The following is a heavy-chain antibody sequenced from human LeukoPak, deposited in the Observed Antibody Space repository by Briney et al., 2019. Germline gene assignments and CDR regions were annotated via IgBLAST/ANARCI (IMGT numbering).Heavy chain of an antibody. V-gene: IGHV4-31*03. J-gene: IGHJ3*02. D-gene: IGHD3-3*01. CDR3: ARDRKPIFGVVPDAFDI. Sequence: SETLSLTCTVSGGSISSGGYYWSWIRQHPGKGLEWIGYIYYSGSTYYNPSLKSRVTISVDTSKNQFSLKLSSVTAADTAVYYCARDRKPIFGVVPDAFDIWGQGTMVTVSS. CDR1: GGSISSGGYY. CDR2: IYYSGST.